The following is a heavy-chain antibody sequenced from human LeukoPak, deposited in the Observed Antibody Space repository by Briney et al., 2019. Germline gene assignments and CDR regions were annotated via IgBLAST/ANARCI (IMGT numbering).Heavy chain of an antibody. V-gene: IGHV4-31*03. CDR2: IYYSGST. D-gene: IGHD2-2*01. CDR3: ARDDSTERYFDY. Sequence: SETLSLTCTVSGGSISSGGYYWSWIRQHPGEGLEWIGYIYYSGSTYYNPSLKSRVTISVDTSKNQFSLKLSSVTAADTAVYYCARDDSTERYFDYWGQGTLVTVSS. CDR1: GGSISSGGYY. J-gene: IGHJ4*02.